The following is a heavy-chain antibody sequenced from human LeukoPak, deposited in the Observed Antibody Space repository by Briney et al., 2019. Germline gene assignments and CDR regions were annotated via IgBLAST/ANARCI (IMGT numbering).Heavy chain of an antibody. Sequence: TGGSLRLSCAASGFTFSSYSMNWVRQAPGKGLEWVSSISSSSSYIYYADSVKGRFTISRDNAKNSLYLQMNSLRAEDTAVYYCARGSRYCSSTSCEEYWFDPWGQGTLVTVSS. D-gene: IGHD2-2*01. CDR3: ARGSRYCSSTSCEEYWFDP. CDR2: ISSSSSYI. CDR1: GFTFSSYS. V-gene: IGHV3-21*01. J-gene: IGHJ5*02.